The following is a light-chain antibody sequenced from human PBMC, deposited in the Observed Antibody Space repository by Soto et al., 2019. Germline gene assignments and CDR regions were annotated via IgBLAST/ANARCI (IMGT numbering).Light chain of an antibody. J-gene: IGKJ2*01. CDR1: QSVSSY. Sequence: EIVLTQSPATLSLSPGERATLSCRASQSVSSYLAWYQQKPGQAPRLLIYDASNRATGIPARFSGSASGTDFTLTISSLEPENLAVYYCHQRSNWPPYMYTFGQRNKLEIK. CDR3: HQRSNWPPYMYT. CDR2: DAS. V-gene: IGKV3-11*01.